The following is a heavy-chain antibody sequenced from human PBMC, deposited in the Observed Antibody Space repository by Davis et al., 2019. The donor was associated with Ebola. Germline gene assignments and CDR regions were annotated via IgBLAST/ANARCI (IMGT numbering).Heavy chain of an antibody. J-gene: IGHJ4*02. CDR2: IKSKTDGGTT. Sequence: PGGSLRLSCAASGFTFSNAWMSWVRQAPGKGLEWVGRIKSKTDGGTTDYAAPVKGRFTISRDDSRNTLYLQMNSLKTEDTAVYYCTTVLRDSSAYVTKWGQGTLVTVSS. CDR1: GFTFSNAW. D-gene: IGHD3-22*01. CDR3: TTVLRDSSAYVTK. V-gene: IGHV3-15*01.